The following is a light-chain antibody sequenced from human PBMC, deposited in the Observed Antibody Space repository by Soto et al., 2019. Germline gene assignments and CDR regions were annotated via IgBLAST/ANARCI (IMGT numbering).Light chain of an antibody. CDR2: AAS. Sequence: DIQMTQSPSSLSASLGDRVTITCRASQSSSTYLNWYQQKPGKAPKLLIYAASSLQSGVPSRFSGSGSGTDFTLTISSLQPEDFATYYCQRSDSTWTFGQGPKVDIK. CDR1: QSSSTY. CDR3: QRSDSTWT. V-gene: IGKV1-39*01. J-gene: IGKJ1*01.